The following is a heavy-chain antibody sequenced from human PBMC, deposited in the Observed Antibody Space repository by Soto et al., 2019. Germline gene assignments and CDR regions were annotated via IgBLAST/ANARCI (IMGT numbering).Heavy chain of an antibody. CDR1: GYTFTSYG. D-gene: IGHD3-10*01. J-gene: IGHJ4*02. CDR3: ATTIWFGELFPQFDY. Sequence: GASVKVSCKASGYTFTSYGISWVRQAPGQGLEWMGWISAYNGNTIYAQKFQGRVTMTEDTSTDTAYMELSSLRSEDTAVYYCATTIWFGELFPQFDYWGQGTLVTVSS. CDR2: ISAYNGNT. V-gene: IGHV1-18*01.